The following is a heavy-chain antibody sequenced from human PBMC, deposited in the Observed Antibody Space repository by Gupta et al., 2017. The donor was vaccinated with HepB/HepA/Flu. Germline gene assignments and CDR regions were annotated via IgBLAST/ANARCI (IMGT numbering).Heavy chain of an antibody. Sequence: TCSSDAMHWVRQAPGKGLEWVAVISYDGSTKYYADSVKGRCTISRDNSKNTLDLQMNSLRAEDTAVYYRARDFLHDDCPAGRDGYFDDRCQVTLVTLYS. CDR2: ISYDGSTK. CDR1: TCSSDA. CDR3: ARDFLHDDCPAGRDGYFDD. D-gene: IGHD3-10*01. J-gene: IGHJ4*02. V-gene: IGHV3-30-3*01.